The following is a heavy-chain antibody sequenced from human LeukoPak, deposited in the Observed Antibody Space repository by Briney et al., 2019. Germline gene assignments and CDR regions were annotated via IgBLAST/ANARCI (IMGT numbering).Heavy chain of an antibody. CDR2: INPNSGGT. CDR3: AKAAAGSQHSYYYYYYLDV. V-gene: IGHV1-2*02. CDR1: GYTFTSYY. D-gene: IGHD6-13*01. Sequence: ASVKVSCTASGYTFTSYYMHWVRQAPGQGLEWMGWINPNSGGTNYAQKFQGRVTMTRDTSISTAYMELSRLRSDDTAVYYCAKAAAGSQHSYYYYYYLDVWGTGTTVTISS. J-gene: IGHJ6*03.